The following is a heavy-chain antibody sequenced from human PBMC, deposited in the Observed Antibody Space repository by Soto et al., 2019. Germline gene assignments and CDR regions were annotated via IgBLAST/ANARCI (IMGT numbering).Heavy chain of an antibody. J-gene: IGHJ4*02. CDR2: VYYSGMP. Sequence: QVQLQESGPGLVKASETLSLTCSVSGGSINSGGYLWSGIRQHPGKGVEWIGSVYYSGMPHYNPSLRSRVAISVGTPKNQSSLELKSVSAAVTAVYFCMRSENGYGRYWGQGTRMTV. V-gene: IGHV4-31*03. CDR1: GGSINSGGYL. D-gene: IGHD5-18*01. CDR3: MRSENGYGRY.